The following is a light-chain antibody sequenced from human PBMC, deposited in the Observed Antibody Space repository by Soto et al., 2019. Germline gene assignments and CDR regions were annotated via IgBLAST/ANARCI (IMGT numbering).Light chain of an antibody. Sequence: DIQMTQSPSTLSASVGDRVTITCRASQSISSWLAWYQQKPGKAAKVLIYDASSLESGVPSRFSGSGSGTEFTLTISSLQPDDFATYYCQQYNNYPLTFGQGTKVETK. CDR3: QQYNNYPLT. CDR2: DAS. V-gene: IGKV1-5*01. J-gene: IGKJ1*01. CDR1: QSISSW.